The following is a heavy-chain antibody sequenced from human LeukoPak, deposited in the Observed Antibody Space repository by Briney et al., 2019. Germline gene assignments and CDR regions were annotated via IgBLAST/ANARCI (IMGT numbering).Heavy chain of an antibody. CDR3: ARVTYCTNGVCYRGDY. J-gene: IGHJ4*02. D-gene: IGHD2-8*01. Sequence: ASVKVSCKASGYTFTGYYMHWVRQAPGQGLEWMGWIDSNSGGTNYAQKFQGRVTMTRDTSISTAYMELSRLRSDDTAVYYCARVTYCTNGVCYRGDYWGQGTLVTVSS. CDR1: GYTFTGYY. V-gene: IGHV1-2*02. CDR2: IDSNSGGT.